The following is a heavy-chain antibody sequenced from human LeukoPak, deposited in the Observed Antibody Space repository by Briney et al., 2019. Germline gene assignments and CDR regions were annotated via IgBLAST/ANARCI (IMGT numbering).Heavy chain of an antibody. J-gene: IGHJ4*02. D-gene: IGHD3-10*01. CDR1: GFTFSDYN. CDR3: TTARNMVRGVIPLDY. Sequence: EGSLRLSCAASGFTFSDYNMSWIRQAPGKGLEWVGRIRSKTDGGTTDYAAPVKGRFTISRDDSKNTLYLQMNSLKTGDTAVYYCTTARNMVRGVIPLDYWGQGTLVTVSS. CDR2: IRSKTDGGTT. V-gene: IGHV3-15*01.